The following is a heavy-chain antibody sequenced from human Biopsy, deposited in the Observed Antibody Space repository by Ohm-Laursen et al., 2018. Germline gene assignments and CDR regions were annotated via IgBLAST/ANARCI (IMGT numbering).Heavy chain of an antibody. CDR3: ARHAPSYSGSYWRYFDL. J-gene: IGHJ2*01. CDR2: IYYTGST. D-gene: IGHD1-26*01. Sequence: SETLSLTCTVSGASMTGYYWSWIRQPPGKGLEWIGYIYYTGSTNYNPSLKSRVTISVDTSMNHLSLRLTFVTAADTAVYYCARHAPSYSGSYWRYFDLWGRGTLVTVSS. V-gene: IGHV4-59*08. CDR1: GASMTGYY.